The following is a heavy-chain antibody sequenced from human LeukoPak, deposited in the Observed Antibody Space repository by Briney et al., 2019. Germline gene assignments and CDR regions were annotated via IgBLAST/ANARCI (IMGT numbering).Heavy chain of an antibody. CDR1: GGSFSSSSYS. CDR3: ARTTEGGYTYDYFYYYYMDV. Sequence: PSETLSLTCTVSGGSFSSSSYSWTWIRQPPGKGLEWIGYIYYSGSTNYNPSLKSRVTISVDTSKNQFSLKLSSVTAADTAVYYCARTTEGGYTYDYFYYYYMDVWGRGTTVTISS. J-gene: IGHJ6*03. D-gene: IGHD5-18*01. V-gene: IGHV4-61*01. CDR2: IYYSGST.